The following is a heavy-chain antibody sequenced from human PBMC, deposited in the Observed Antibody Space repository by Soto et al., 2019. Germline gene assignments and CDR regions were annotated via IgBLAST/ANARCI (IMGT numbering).Heavy chain of an antibody. V-gene: IGHV3-23*01. D-gene: IGHD3-22*01. J-gene: IGHJ4*02. Sequence: PGGSLRLSCAASGFTFTSYVMSWVRQAPGKGLEWVAGISGGGSTAFYADSVKGRFTISRYKAKNTVVLQMDSLRAEDTAIYYCAKDSTKYSSSLRVRYLVYWGQGTLVTVSS. CDR1: GFTFTSYV. CDR3: AKDSTKYSSSLRVRYLVY. CDR2: ISGGGSTA.